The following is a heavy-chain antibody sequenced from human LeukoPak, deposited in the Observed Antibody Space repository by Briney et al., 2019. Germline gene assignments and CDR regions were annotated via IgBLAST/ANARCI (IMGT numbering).Heavy chain of an antibody. Sequence: GGSLRLSCAASGFTFSSYAMSGVRQAPGKGLEWVSYISSGGGATHYADSVKGRFIISRDNAKDSLYLQMNSLRDEDTALYSCATTHGNVWYFDYWGQGNLVTVAS. CDR2: ISSGGGAT. CDR3: ATTHGNVWYFDY. D-gene: IGHD5-24*01. CDR1: GFTFSSYA. V-gene: IGHV3-48*02. J-gene: IGHJ4*02.